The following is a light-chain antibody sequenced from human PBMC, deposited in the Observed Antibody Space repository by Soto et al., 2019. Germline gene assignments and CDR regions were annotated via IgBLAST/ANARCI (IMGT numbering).Light chain of an antibody. CDR1: QSISSN. J-gene: IGKJ2*01. CDR3: QQYGSSPPKYT. Sequence: EIVMTQSPVTLSVSPGERATLSCRASQSISSNLAWYQQKPGQAPRLLISGASTRATGIPARFSGSGSGTEFTLTISSLQSEDFAVYYCQQYGSSPPKYTFGQGTKLEIK. V-gene: IGKV3-15*01. CDR2: GAS.